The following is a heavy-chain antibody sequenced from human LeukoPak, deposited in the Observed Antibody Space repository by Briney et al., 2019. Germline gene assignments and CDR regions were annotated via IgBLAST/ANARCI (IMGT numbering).Heavy chain of an antibody. D-gene: IGHD2-2*01. CDR3: AKGPLRGTAAAIDY. CDR2: ISYDGRNK. V-gene: IGHV3-30*18. CDR1: GFTFNNYG. Sequence: PGGSLRLSCAASGFTFNNYGMHWGRQAPGKGLEWVAVISYDGRNKHYPDSVKGRFTISRDISTDTLWLQMDSLRTEDTAVYYCAKGPLRGTAAAIDYWGQGTLVTVSS. J-gene: IGHJ4*02.